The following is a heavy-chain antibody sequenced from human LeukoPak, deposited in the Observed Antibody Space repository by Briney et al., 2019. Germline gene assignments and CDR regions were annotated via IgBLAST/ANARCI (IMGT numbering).Heavy chain of an antibody. CDR3: ARARYCSGGTCYPDY. V-gene: IGHV5-51*01. CDR2: IYPGDSDT. CDR1: GYSFTTYW. J-gene: IGHJ4*02. Sequence: GESPKISRKGSGYSFTTYWIGWVRQMPGRGLEWVGIIYPGDSDTRYSPSFQGQVTISADKSISTAYLQWSSLKASDTAMYYCARARYCSGGTCYPDYWGQGTLVTVSS. D-gene: IGHD2-15*01.